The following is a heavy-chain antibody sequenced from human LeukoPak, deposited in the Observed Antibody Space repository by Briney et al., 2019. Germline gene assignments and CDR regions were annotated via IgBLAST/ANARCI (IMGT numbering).Heavy chain of an antibody. CDR2: IYSHGNA. Sequence: SETLSLTCTVSGGSIRSFYWSWIRQSAGKGLEWVGRIYSHGNANYNPSLNSRVTMSLDASKNQFSLKLTSVTAADTAVYYCARFRMTASATAAFDLWGQGTLVTVSS. V-gene: IGHV4-4*07. CDR1: GGSIRSFY. D-gene: IGHD6-13*01. J-gene: IGHJ3*01. CDR3: ARFRMTASATAAFDL.